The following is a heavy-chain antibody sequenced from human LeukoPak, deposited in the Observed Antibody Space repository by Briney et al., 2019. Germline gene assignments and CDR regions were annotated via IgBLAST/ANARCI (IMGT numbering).Heavy chain of an antibody. D-gene: IGHD3-10*01. CDR1: GYSFTIYW. J-gene: IGHJ4*02. V-gene: IGHV5-51*01. Sequence: GESLKISCKGSGYSFTIYWIGWVRQMPGKGLEWMGIIYGGDSDTRHSPSFRGQVTISADKSISTAYLQWNSLKASDTAMYYCARTEGRSPAYWGQGTLVTVSS. CDR3: ARTEGRSPAY. CDR2: IYGGDSDT.